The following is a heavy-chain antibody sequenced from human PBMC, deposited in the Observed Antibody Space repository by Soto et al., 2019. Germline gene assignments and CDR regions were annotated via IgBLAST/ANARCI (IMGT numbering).Heavy chain of an antibody. D-gene: IGHD6-19*01. Sequence: SGGSLRLSCVASGFNFKKFAMAWVRQAAGEGLEWVSGISCCGGSASYADSVKGRFSIARDDSKNTVSLQLNSLRVEDTAQYYCAKADGQQWLIPHLDNWGQGTLVTVSS. V-gene: IGHV3-23*01. CDR1: GFNFKKFA. CDR3: AKADGQQWLIPHLDN. CDR2: ISCCGGSA. J-gene: IGHJ4*02.